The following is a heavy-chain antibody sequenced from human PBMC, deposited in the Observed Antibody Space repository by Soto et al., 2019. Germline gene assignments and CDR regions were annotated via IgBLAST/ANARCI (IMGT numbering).Heavy chain of an antibody. J-gene: IGHJ3*02. CDR2: ISYDGSNK. Sequence: SGGSLRLSCAASGFTFSSYAMHWVRQAPGKGLEWVAVISYDGSNKYYADSVKGRFTISRDNSKNTLYLQMNSLRAEDTAVYYCARAGKDTEGYAFDIWGQGTMVTVSS. CDR1: GFTFSSYA. D-gene: IGHD2-15*01. CDR3: ARAGKDTEGYAFDI. V-gene: IGHV3-30-3*01.